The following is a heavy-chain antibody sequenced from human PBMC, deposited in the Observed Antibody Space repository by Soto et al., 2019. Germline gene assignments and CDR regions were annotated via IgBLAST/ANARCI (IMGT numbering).Heavy chain of an antibody. CDR1: GFTFGNYA. V-gene: IGHV3-23*01. CDR3: AEALVAPSDAFDL. Sequence: GGSLRLSCAASGFTFGNYAMNWVRQAPGKGLEWISSISDPGTSTYYANSVKGRFSMSRDNSKNTLFLQMNRLRADDTAVYFLAEALVAPSDAFDLWGRGTLVTVSS. D-gene: IGHD3-9*01. J-gene: IGHJ3*01. CDR2: ISDPGTST.